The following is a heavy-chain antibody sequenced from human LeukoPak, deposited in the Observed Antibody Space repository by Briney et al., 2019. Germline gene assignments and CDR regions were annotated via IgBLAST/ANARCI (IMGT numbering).Heavy chain of an antibody. CDR3: ARLRSGYHDY. CDR2: IYYSGST. J-gene: IGHJ4*02. V-gene: IGHV4-39*01. D-gene: IGHD3-3*01. Sequence: SETLSLTCTVSGGSISRSSSYYWGWIRQPPGKGLAWIGSIYYSGSTYYNPSLKSRVTISVDTSKNQFSLKLSSVTAADTAVYYCARLRSGYHDYWGQGTLVTVSS. CDR1: GGSISRSSSYY.